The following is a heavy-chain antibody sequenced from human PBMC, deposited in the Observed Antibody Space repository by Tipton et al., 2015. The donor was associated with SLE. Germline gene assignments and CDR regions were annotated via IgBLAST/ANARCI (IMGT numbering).Heavy chain of an antibody. Sequence: GLVKPSETLSLTCAVSGGSIRSNHWWSWVRQPPGKGLEWIGEIKHSGSTNYNPSLKSRVTISVDTSKNQFSLDLTSVTAADTAVYYCARGVSGTVGEQWGQGTLVTVSS. V-gene: IGHV4-4*02. D-gene: IGHD5-12*01. CDR2: IKHSGST. CDR1: GGSIRSNHW. CDR3: ARGVSGTVGEQ. J-gene: IGHJ1*01.